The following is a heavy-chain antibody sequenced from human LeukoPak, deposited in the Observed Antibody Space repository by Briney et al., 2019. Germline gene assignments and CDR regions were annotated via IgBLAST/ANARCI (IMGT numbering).Heavy chain of an antibody. J-gene: IGHJ6*02. CDR1: GFTFSSYG. CDR2: IWYDGSNK. D-gene: IGHD6-13*01. Sequence: GGSRRLSCAASGFTFSSYGMHWVRQAPGKGLEWVAVIWYDGSNKYYADSVKGRFTISRDNSKNTLYLQMNSLRAEDTAVYYCARGDSSSWPHYGMDVWGQGTTVTASS. CDR3: ARGDSSSWPHYGMDV. V-gene: IGHV3-33*01.